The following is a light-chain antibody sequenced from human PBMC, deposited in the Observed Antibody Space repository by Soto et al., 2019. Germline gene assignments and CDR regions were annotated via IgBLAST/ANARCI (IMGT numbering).Light chain of an antibody. CDR2: GVS. V-gene: IGLV2-23*02. CDR3: CSYSGEGAHCV. Sequence: QSALTQPASVSGSPGQSITISCTGTTSDVGNYNLVSWYQHHPAKAPKVLLYGVSERPSGVSNRFSGSKSGSTASLTISGLHDEDEADYFSCSYSGEGAHCVFGGGTKLTVL. J-gene: IGLJ3*02. CDR1: TSDVGNYNL.